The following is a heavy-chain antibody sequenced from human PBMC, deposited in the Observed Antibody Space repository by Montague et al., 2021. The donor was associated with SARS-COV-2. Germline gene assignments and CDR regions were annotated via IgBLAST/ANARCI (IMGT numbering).Heavy chain of an antibody. V-gene: IGHV4-34*01. CDR1: GTSFSGYY. Sequence: SETLSLTCAVHGTSFSGYYWNWIRQPPGKGLEWIGEINHGGSTKYSPSLKSRLTISAYTSKNQFSLKLTSVSAADTAVYYCSRLRDGVVPSPVLGVGPYYSSYYMDVWGRGTTVTVSS. CDR3: SRLRDGVVPSPVLGVGPYYSSYYMDV. CDR2: INHGGST. D-gene: IGHD3-10*01. J-gene: IGHJ6*03.